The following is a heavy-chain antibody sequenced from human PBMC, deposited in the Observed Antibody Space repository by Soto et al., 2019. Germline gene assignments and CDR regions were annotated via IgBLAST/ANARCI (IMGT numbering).Heavy chain of an antibody. D-gene: IGHD3-22*01. CDR3: ARDGDYYDSSGYYYGLYFDY. V-gene: IGHV3-21*01. CDR1: GFTFSSYI. J-gene: IGHJ4*02. CDR2: ISSSSSYI. Sequence: PGRSLRLSCAASGFTFSSYIMNWVRQSPGKGLEWVSSISSSSSYIYYADSVKGRFTISRDNAKNSLHLQMNSLRAEDTAVYYYARDGDYYDSSGYYYGLYFDYWGQGTLVTVSS.